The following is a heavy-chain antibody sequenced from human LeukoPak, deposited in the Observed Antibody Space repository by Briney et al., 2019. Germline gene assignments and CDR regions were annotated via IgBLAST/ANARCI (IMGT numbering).Heavy chain of an antibody. D-gene: IGHD6-19*01. V-gene: IGHV3-43*01. Sequence: GGSLRLSCAASGFTFDDYTMHWVRQAPGKGLEWVSLISWDGGSTYYADSVKGRFTISRDNAKNSLYLQMDSLRAEDTAVYYCARAVAGYWGSSWFDPWGQGTLVTVSS. J-gene: IGHJ5*02. CDR2: ISWDGGST. CDR3: ARAVAGYWGSSWFDP. CDR1: GFTFDDYT.